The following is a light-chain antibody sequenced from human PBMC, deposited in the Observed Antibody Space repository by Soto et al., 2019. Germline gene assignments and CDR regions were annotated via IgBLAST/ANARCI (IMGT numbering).Light chain of an antibody. CDR2: AAS. V-gene: IGKV1-8*01. CDR3: QQYYSYPPLS. CDR1: QGISSY. J-gene: IGKJ4*01. Sequence: AIRMTQSPSSFSASTGDRVTITCRASQGISSYLAWYQQKPGKAPKLLIYAASTLQSGVPSRFSGSGSGTEFTLTISCLQSEDFATYYCQQYYSYPPLSFGGGTKVEIK.